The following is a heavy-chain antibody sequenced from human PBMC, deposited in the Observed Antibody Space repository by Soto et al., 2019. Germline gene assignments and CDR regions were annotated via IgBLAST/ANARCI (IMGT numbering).Heavy chain of an antibody. J-gene: IGHJ5*02. CDR1: GDSISRGGYY. CDR3: ARDGAGAYGLGWFDP. V-gene: IGHV4-31*03. Sequence: QVQLQESGPGLVKPSQTLSLTCTVSGDSISRGGYYWNWIRQHPRKGLEWIGYIYHSGSTNYNPSLKSRFTISVDTSKNQLSLELSSVTAADTAIYYCARDGAGAYGLGWFDPWGQGILVTVSS. D-gene: IGHD2-21*01. CDR2: IYHSGST.